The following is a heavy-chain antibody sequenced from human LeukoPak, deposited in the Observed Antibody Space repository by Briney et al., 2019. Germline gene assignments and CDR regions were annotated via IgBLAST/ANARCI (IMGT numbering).Heavy chain of an antibody. J-gene: IGHJ6*03. CDR3: AKDVGSTHYYYMDV. V-gene: IGHV4-4*07. Sequence: SETLSLTCTVSGGSISSFYWSWIRQPAGKGLEWIGRIYPSGSTNYNPSLKSRVTTSLDTSKKQFSLRLNSVTAADTAVYYCAKDVGSTHYYYMDVWGKGTTVTVSS. CDR1: GGSISSFY. CDR2: IYPSGST. D-gene: IGHD6-13*01.